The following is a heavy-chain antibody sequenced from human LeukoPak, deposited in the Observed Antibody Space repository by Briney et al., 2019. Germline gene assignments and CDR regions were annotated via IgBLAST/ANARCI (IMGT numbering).Heavy chain of an antibody. CDR3: ARGYSSSWYMNWFDP. CDR1: GFTVSSNY. J-gene: IGHJ5*02. Sequence: GSLRLSCAASGFTVSSNYMSWVRQAPGKGLEWIGYIYNSGSTYYNPSLKSRVTISIDTSKNQFSLKLTSVTAADTAVYYCARGYSSSWYMNWFDPWGQGTLVAVSS. CDR2: IYNSGST. V-gene: IGHV4-59*08. D-gene: IGHD6-13*01.